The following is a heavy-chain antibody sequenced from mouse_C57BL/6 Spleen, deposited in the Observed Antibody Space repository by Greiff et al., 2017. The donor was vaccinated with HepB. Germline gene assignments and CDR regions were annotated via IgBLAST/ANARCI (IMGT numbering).Heavy chain of an antibody. Sequence: VQLQQSGAELVKPGASVKISCKASGYAFSSYWMNWVKQRPGKGLEWIGQIYPGDGDTNYNGKFKGKATLTADKSSSTAYMHLSSLTSEDSAVYFCARNPYYYGSSYYAMDYWGQGTSVTVSS. V-gene: IGHV1-80*01. D-gene: IGHD1-1*01. CDR3: ARNPYYYGSSYYAMDY. CDR1: GYAFSSYW. CDR2: IYPGDGDT. J-gene: IGHJ4*01.